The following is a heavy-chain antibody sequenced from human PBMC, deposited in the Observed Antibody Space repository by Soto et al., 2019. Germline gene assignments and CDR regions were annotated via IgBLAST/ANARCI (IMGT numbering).Heavy chain of an antibody. CDR1: GGSISSRTHY. D-gene: IGHD3-3*01. V-gene: IGHV4-39*01. J-gene: IGHJ4*02. CDR2: SFYRGST. Sequence: QLQLQESGPGLVKPSETLSLTCSVSGGSISSRTHYWGWIRQSPGKHLEWIGSSFYRGSTHYNPSLKPRVTISVDTSKNQVSLKVYSVTAADTALYYCATADGFGVVTPFFEYWGQGILVTVSS. CDR3: ATADGFGVVTPFFEY.